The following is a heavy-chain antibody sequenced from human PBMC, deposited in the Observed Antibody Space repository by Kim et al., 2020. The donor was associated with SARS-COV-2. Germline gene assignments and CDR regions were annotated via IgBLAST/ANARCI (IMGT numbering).Heavy chain of an antibody. CDR3: ARGDKVGASYFDY. CDR2: ISSSSSYT. V-gene: IGHV3-11*05. J-gene: IGHJ4*02. Sequence: GGSLRHSCAASGFTFSDYYMSWIRQAPGKGLEWVSYISSSSSYTNYADSVKGRFTISRDNAKNSLYLQMNSLRAEDTAVYYCARGDKVGASYFDYWGQGTLVTVSS. CDR1: GFTFSDYY. D-gene: IGHD1-26*01.